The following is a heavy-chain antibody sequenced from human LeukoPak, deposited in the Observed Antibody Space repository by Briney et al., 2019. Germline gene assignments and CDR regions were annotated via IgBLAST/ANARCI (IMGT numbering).Heavy chain of an antibody. J-gene: IGHJ4*02. Sequence: SETLSLTCTVSGGSISSYYWSWIRQPPGKGLEWIGDIYYSGSTNYNPSLKNRVTISVDTSKNQFSLRLSSVTAADTAVYYSARLASGSYGPLTPFDYWGQGTLVTVSS. CDR1: GGSISSYY. CDR3: ARLASGSYGPLTPFDY. V-gene: IGHV4-59*08. D-gene: IGHD1-26*01. CDR2: IYYSGST.